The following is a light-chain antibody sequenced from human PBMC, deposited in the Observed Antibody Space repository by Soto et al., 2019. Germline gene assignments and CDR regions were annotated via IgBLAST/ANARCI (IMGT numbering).Light chain of an antibody. J-gene: IGKJ4*01. CDR1: HTVTGRF. Sequence: IGLTQSPGTLSLSPGESATLSCRASHTVTGRFLAWYHHRPGHSPRLLLYGASSRATGIPERFSGGGSGTDFTLTISTLEPDDFAIYYCQQYAGSSPTFGGGTKVEIK. CDR3: QQYAGSSPT. V-gene: IGKV3-20*01. CDR2: GAS.